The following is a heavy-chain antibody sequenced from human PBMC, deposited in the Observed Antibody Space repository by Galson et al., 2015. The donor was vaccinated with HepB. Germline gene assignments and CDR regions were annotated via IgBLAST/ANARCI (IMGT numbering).Heavy chain of an antibody. V-gene: IGHV3-48*01. Sequence: SLRLSCAASGFTFSIYSMNWVRQAPGKGLEWISYISSSSSTIYYADSMKGRFTISRDNAKNSLFLQMNSLRAEDTAVYYCARDRGDYGDYSADYWGQGTLVTVSS. J-gene: IGHJ4*02. CDR2: ISSSSSTI. D-gene: IGHD4-17*01. CDR3: ARDRGDYGDYSADY. CDR1: GFTFSIYS.